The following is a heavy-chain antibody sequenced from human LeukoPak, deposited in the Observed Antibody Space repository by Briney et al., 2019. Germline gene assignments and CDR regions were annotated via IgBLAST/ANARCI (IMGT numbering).Heavy chain of an antibody. CDR1: GFPFSSYW. D-gene: IGHD3-22*01. CDR2: ISGSGDNT. V-gene: IGHV3-23*01. CDR3: AKGGYYDSSGSFYFDY. J-gene: IGHJ4*02. Sequence: PGGSLRLSCVASGFPFSSYWMTWVRQAPGKGLEWVSGISGSGDNTYYADSVKGRFTISRDNSKNTLYVQVNSLGTEDTAAYYCAKGGYYDSSGSFYFDYWGQGTLVTVSS.